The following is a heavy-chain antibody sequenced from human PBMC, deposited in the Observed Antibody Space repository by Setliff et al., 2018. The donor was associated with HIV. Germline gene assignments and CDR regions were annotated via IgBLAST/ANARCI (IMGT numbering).Heavy chain of an antibody. CDR1: GGSISSYH. D-gene: IGHD5-18*01. J-gene: IGHJ4*02. Sequence: PSETLSLTCRVSGGSISSYHWSWIRQPPGKGLEWIGHIYKSGSANYSSSLKGRVTISADTSRNQFSLKLTSVTAADTAIYYCGRLSDTAMASFDSWGQGTLVTVS. CDR2: IYKSGSA. V-gene: IGHV4-4*08. CDR3: GRLSDTAMASFDS.